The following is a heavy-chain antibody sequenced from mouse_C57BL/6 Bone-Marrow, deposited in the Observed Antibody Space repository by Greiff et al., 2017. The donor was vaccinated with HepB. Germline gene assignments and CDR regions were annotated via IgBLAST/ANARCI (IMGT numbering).Heavy chain of an antibody. D-gene: IGHD6-2*01. Sequence: VQLQQPGAELVKPGAPVKVSCKASGYTFTSYWMHWVKLSPGKGLEWIGRFHPSDSDTNYNQKFKGKATLTVDKSSRTAYMQLSSLTSEDSAVYYCAIRRSLYWYFDVWGTGTTVTVSS. CDR1: GYTFTSYW. J-gene: IGHJ1*03. V-gene: IGHV1-74*01. CDR3: AIRRSLYWYFDV. CDR2: FHPSDSDT.